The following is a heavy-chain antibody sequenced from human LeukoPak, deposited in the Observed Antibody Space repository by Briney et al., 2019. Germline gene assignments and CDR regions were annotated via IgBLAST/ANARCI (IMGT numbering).Heavy chain of an antibody. V-gene: IGHV1-69*05. D-gene: IGHD3-10*01. J-gene: IGHJ6*03. CDR2: IIPIFGTA. CDR1: GGTFSNYA. CDR3: ARDKRVTYYYGSGGRRYMDV. Sequence: SSVKVSCKASGGTFSNYAISWVRQAPGQGLEWMGGIIPIFGTANYAQKFQGRVTITTDESTSTAYMELSSLRSEDTAVYYCARDKRVTYYYGSGGRRYMDVWGKGTTVTVSS.